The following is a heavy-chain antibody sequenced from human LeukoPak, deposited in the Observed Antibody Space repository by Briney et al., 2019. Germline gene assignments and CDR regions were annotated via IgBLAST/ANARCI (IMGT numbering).Heavy chain of an antibody. Sequence: PSETLSLTCTVSGGSISSYYWSWIRQPPGKGLEWIGYIYYSGSTNYNPSLKSRVTISVDTSKNQFSLKLSSVTAADTAVYYCAGVRDGYNQRGYFDYWGQGTLVTVSS. CDR1: GGSISSYY. CDR3: AGVRDGYNQRGYFDY. V-gene: IGHV4-59*01. J-gene: IGHJ4*02. D-gene: IGHD5-24*01. CDR2: IYYSGST.